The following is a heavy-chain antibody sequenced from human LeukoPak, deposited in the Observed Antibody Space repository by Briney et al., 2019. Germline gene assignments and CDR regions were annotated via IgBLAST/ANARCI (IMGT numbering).Heavy chain of an antibody. Sequence: GASVKVSCKASGYTFTGYYMHWVRQAPGQGLEWMGWISTSNGNTNYAQKLQGRVTMTTDTSTSTAYMELRSLRSDDTAVYYCARDFGYSGYDLWGQGTLVTVSS. CDR1: GYTFTGYY. D-gene: IGHD5-12*01. J-gene: IGHJ4*02. CDR3: ARDFGYSGYDL. V-gene: IGHV1-18*04. CDR2: ISTSNGNT.